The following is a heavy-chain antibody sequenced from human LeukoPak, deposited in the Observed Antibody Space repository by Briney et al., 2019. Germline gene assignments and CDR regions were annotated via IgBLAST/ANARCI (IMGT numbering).Heavy chain of an antibody. CDR3: ARRYTASPGERFDY. CDR2: IYYSGNT. CDR1: GGSIGTYY. Sequence: SETLSLTCTVSGGSIGTYYWTWIRQPPGKGLEWIGYIYYSGNTNYNPSLSSRVTISLDTSKSQFSLMLRSLTAADTAMYYCARRYTASPGERFDYWGQGILVTVSS. J-gene: IGHJ4*02. V-gene: IGHV4-59*08. D-gene: IGHD2-2*02.